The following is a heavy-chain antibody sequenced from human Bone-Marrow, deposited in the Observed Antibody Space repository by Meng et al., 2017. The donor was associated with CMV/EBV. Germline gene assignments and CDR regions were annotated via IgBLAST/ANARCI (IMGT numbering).Heavy chain of an antibody. Sequence: ASVKVSCKASGYTFTSYYMHWVRQAPGQGLEWMGIINPSGGSTSYAQKFQGRVTMTRDTSTSTVYMELSSLRSEDTAVYYCARDDYVWGSYRQYDYWGQGTLVTVSS. CDR1: GYTFTSYY. J-gene: IGHJ4*02. D-gene: IGHD3-16*02. CDR2: INPSGGST. V-gene: IGHV1-46*01. CDR3: ARDDYVWGSYRQYDY.